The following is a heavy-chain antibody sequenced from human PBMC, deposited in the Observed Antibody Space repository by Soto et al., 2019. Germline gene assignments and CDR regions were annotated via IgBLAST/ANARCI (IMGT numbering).Heavy chain of an antibody. CDR1: GFTFSSHW. CDR3: VRSSGWTGDY. D-gene: IGHD3-10*01. J-gene: IGHJ4*02. V-gene: IGHV3-7*04. CDR2: IKEDGSEI. Sequence: PGGSQILSCAAYGFTFSSHWMNWVRQVPGKGLEWVANIKEDGSEIHYVDSVKGRFTISRDNAKNSLYLQMNSLRVDDTAVYHCVRSSGWTGDYWGQGILVTVSS.